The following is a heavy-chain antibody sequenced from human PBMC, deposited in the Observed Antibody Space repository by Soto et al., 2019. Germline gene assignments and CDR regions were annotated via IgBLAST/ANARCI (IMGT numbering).Heavy chain of an antibody. CDR2: MNPSNGNA. CDR3: AXXXXRSGPNXFDV. CDR1: GDTFIKYD. J-gene: IGHJ4*02. V-gene: IGHV1-8*01. Sequence: GASVKVSCKASGDTFIKYDINWVRQATGQGLEWMGWMNPSNGNAGYAQNFRGRVTMTSNTSITTAYMELSGLRYEDTAVYYCAXXXXRSGPNXFDVWGQGKMVTVSS.